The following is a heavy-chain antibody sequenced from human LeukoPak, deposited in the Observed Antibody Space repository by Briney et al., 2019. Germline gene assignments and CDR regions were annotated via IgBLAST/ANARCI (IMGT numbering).Heavy chain of an antibody. CDR1: GGSFSGYH. J-gene: IGHJ4*02. Sequence: SETLSLTCAVYGGSFSGYHWSWIRQSPGKGLEWIGEINHGGSTNYNPSLKSRVTISLDTSRNQFSLKLSSVTAADTAMYYCARHHPIAAAGSGFDYWGQRTLVTVSS. CDR3: ARHHPIAAAGSGFDY. D-gene: IGHD6-13*01. CDR2: INHGGST. V-gene: IGHV4-34*01.